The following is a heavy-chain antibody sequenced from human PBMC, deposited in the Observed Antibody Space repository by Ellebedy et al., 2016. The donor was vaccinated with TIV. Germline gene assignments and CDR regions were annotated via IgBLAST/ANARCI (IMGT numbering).Heavy chain of an antibody. CDR1: GYTFTSYG. Sequence: ASVKVSXXASGYTFTSYGISWVRQAPGQGLEWMGWISAYNGNTNYAQKLQGRVTMTTDTSTSTAYMELRSLRSDDTAVYYCARSVEMATLYYFDYWGQGTLVTVSS. V-gene: IGHV1-18*01. CDR3: ARSVEMATLYYFDY. D-gene: IGHD5-24*01. J-gene: IGHJ4*02. CDR2: ISAYNGNT.